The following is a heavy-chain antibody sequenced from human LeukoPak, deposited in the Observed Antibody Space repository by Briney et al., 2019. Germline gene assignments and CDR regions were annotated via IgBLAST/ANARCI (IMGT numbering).Heavy chain of an antibody. V-gene: IGHV3-23*01. J-gene: IGHJ4*02. D-gene: IGHD4-17*01. CDR2: IRESGGST. Sequence: GGSLRLSCAASGFTFSSYAMSWVRQAPGKGLEWVSGIRESGGSTYYADSVKGRFTISRDNSKNTLYLQMNSLRAEDTAVYYCAKDSTPLGATVTPLGYWGQGTLVTVSS. CDR3: AKDSTPLGATVTPLGY. CDR1: GFTFSSYA.